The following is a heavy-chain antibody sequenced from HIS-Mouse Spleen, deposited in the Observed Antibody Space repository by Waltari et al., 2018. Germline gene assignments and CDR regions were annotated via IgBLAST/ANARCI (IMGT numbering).Heavy chain of an antibody. V-gene: IGHV1-8*01. J-gene: IGHJ4*02. D-gene: IGHD3-10*01. CDR3: ARARGARGIYDY. Sequence: QVQLVQSGAEVKKPGASVKVSCKASGYTFTSYDINWVLQATGQGLEWMGWMNPNSGNTGYAQKFQGRVTMNRNTSISTAYMELSSLRSEDTAVYYCARARGARGIYDYWGQGTLVTVSS. CDR2: MNPNSGNT. CDR1: GYTFTSYD.